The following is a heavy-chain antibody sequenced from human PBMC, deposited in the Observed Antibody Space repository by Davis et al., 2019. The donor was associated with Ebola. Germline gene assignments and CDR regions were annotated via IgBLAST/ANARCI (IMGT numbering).Heavy chain of an antibody. CDR1: GGSFSGYY. D-gene: IGHD3-22*01. V-gene: IGHV4-34*01. CDR2: INHSGST. J-gene: IGHJ4*02. CDR3: ASHSSGYPVDY. Sequence: SETLSLTCAVYGGSFSGYYWSWIRQPPGKGLEWIGEINHSGSTKYNPSLKSRITISVDTSKNQFSVKMTSVTAADTAVYYCASHSSGYPVDYWGQGTLVTVSS.